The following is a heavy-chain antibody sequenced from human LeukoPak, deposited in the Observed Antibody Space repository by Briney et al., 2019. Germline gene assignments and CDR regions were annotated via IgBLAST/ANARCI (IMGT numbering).Heavy chain of an antibody. V-gene: IGHV3-64D*06. D-gene: IGHD3-10*01. CDR1: GFTFSSYA. CDR2: ISSNGGST. CDR3: VKAGPSDFTMVP. Sequence: GRSLRLSCAASGFTFSSYAMHWVRQAPGKGLEYVSAISSNGGSTYYADSVKGRFTISRDNSKNTLYLQMSSLRAEDTAVYYCVKAGPSDFTMVPWGQGTLVTVSS. J-gene: IGHJ5*02.